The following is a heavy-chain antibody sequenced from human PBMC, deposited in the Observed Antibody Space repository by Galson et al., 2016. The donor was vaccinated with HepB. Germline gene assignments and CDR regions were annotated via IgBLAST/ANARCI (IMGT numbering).Heavy chain of an antibody. CDR3: ARVGGCWNGDFFDY. J-gene: IGHJ4*02. CDR1: GGSISSYF. Sequence: ETLSLTCTVSGGSISSYFWSWIRQPPGKGLEWIGQIYYTGSTTNYNPSLKSRVTISVDTSRNQFSVNLTPVTAADTAVYYCARVGGCWNGDFFDYWGQGTLVTVSS. D-gene: IGHD1-1*01. CDR2: IYYTGSTT. V-gene: IGHV4-59*01.